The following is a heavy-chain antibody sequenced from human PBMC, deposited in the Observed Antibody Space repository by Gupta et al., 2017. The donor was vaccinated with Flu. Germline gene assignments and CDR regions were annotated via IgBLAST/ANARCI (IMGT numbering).Heavy chain of an antibody. Sequence: RQASGQGLEWLGWMNPKSGRTGYAPKFQGRISMTRDTSLSTAYMELTTLKSEDTAVYYCARWGVVAGRPYLDYWGQGTLVTVSS. J-gene: IGHJ4*02. CDR2: MNPKSGRT. CDR3: ARWGVVAGRPYLDY. D-gene: IGHD2-21*01. V-gene: IGHV1-8*01.